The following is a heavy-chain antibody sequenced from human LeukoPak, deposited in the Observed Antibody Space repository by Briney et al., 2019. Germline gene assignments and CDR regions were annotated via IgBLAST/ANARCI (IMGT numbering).Heavy chain of an antibody. Sequence: SETLSLTCTVSGGSISSSSYYWGWIRQPPGKGREWIGSIYYSGSTYYNPSLKSRVTISVDTSKNQFSLKLSSVTAADTAVYYCARHAPVVVTASFDYWGQGTLVTVSS. CDR1: GGSISSSSYY. V-gene: IGHV4-39*01. J-gene: IGHJ4*02. CDR3: ARHAPVVVTASFDY. D-gene: IGHD2-21*02. CDR2: IYYSGST.